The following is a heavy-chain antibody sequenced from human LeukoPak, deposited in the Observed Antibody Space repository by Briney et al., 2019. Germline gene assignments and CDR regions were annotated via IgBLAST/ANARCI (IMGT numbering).Heavy chain of an antibody. CDR3: ARGLLRDDYSLNY. Sequence: KPSETLSLTCAVYGGSFSGYYWSWIRQPPGKGLEWIGEINHSGSTNYNPSLKSRVTISVDTSKNQFSLKLSSVTAADTAAYYCARGLLRDDYSLNYWGQGTLVTVSS. CDR1: GGSFSGYY. V-gene: IGHV4-34*01. D-gene: IGHD4-11*01. J-gene: IGHJ4*02. CDR2: INHSGST.